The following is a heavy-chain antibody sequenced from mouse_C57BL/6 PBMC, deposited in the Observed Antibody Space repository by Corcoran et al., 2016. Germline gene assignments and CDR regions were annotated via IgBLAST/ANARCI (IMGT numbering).Heavy chain of an antibody. Sequence: QIQLVQSGPELKKPGETVKISCKASGYTFTTYGMSWVKQAPGKGLKWMGWINTYSGVPTYADDFKGRFAFSLETSASTAYLQINNIKNEDTATYFCAREDYYGSSPYAMDYWGQGTSVTVSS. J-gene: IGHJ4*01. CDR1: GYTFTTYG. CDR3: AREDYYGSSPYAMDY. CDR2: INTYSGVP. D-gene: IGHD1-1*01. V-gene: IGHV9-3*01.